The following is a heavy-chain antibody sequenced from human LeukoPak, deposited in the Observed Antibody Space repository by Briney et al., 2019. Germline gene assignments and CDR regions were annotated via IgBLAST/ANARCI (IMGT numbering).Heavy chain of an antibody. CDR1: GFTFSSYG. J-gene: IGHJ6*03. CDR3: AKSPAWTSYHYMDV. Sequence: GGSLRLSCAASGFTFSSYGMKWARQAPGKGLEWVSSIRGSGGSADYADSVKGRFTISRDNSNNALYLQMNSLRAEDTAVYYCAKSPAWTSYHYMDVWGRGTSVTVSS. D-gene: IGHD3/OR15-3a*01. V-gene: IGHV3-23*01. CDR2: IRGSGGSA.